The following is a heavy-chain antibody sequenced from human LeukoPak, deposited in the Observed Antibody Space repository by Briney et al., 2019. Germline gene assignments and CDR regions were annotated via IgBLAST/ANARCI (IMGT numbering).Heavy chain of an antibody. CDR2: INHSGST. CDR1: GGSFSGYY. V-gene: IGHV4-34*01. D-gene: IGHD3-3*01. Sequence: SETLSLTCAVYGGSFSGYYWSWIRQPPGKGLEWIGEINHSGSTNYNPSLKSRVTISVDTSKNQFSLKLSSVTAADTSVYYCARGMRDFGSGYTKKYYFDYWGQGTLVTVSS. CDR3: ARGMRDFGSGYTKKYYFDY. J-gene: IGHJ4*02.